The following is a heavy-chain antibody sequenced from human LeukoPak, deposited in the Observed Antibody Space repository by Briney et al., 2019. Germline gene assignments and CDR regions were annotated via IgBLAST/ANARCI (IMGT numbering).Heavy chain of an antibody. J-gene: IGHJ4*02. CDR3: AKDEGDQLWLHSDYFDY. V-gene: IGHV3-23*01. Sequence: QPGRSLRLSCAASGFTFSSYGMSWVRQAPGKGLEWVSAISGSGGSTYYADSVKGRFTISRDNSKNTLYLQMNSLRAEDTAVYYCAKDEGDQLWLHSDYFDYWGQGTLVTVSS. CDR1: GFTFSSYG. CDR2: ISGSGGST. D-gene: IGHD5-18*01.